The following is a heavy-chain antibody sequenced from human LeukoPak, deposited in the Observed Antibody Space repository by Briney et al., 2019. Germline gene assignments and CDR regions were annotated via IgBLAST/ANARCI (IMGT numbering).Heavy chain of an antibody. D-gene: IGHD3-10*01. V-gene: IGHV4-59*01. Sequence: PSETLSLTCTVSGGSIRSYYWSWIRQPPGKGLEWIGYIQHTGNTKYNPSLESRVTISIDTSKNQFSLKLSSVTAADTAVYYCAKSDGSGSYFDYWGQGTLVTVSS. J-gene: IGHJ4*02. CDR1: GGSIRSYY. CDR3: AKSDGSGSYFDY. CDR2: IQHTGNT.